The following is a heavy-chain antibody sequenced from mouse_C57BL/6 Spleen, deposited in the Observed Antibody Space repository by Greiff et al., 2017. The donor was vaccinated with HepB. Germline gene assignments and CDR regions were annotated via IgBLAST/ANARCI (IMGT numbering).Heavy chain of an antibody. CDR3: AREEVVAPYYFDY. J-gene: IGHJ2*01. Sequence: VQLQQSGPELVKPGASVKISCKASGYSFTDYNMNWVKQSHGKSLEWIGVINPNYGTTSYNQKFKGKATLTVDQSSSTAYMQLNSLTSEDSAVYYGAREEVVAPYYFDYWGQGTTLTVSS. CDR1: GYSFTDYN. CDR2: INPNYGTT. D-gene: IGHD1-1*01. V-gene: IGHV1-39*01.